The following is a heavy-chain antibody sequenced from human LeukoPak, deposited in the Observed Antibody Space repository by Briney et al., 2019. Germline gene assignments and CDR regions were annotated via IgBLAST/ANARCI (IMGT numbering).Heavy chain of an antibody. D-gene: IGHD6-13*01. Sequence: SETLSLTCTVSGDSISTSNSYWGWIRQPPGKGLEWIGSIYYSGNTYYNASLKSRVTISVDTSKNQFSLKLTSVTAADTAVYYCARRPSSSSPAAAFDIWGQGTMVTVSS. CDR3: ARRPSSSSPAAAFDI. CDR2: IYYSGNT. J-gene: IGHJ3*02. V-gene: IGHV4-39*07. CDR1: GDSISTSNSY.